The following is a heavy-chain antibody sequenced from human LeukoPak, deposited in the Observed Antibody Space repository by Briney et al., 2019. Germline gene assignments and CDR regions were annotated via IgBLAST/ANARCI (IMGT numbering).Heavy chain of an antibody. CDR3: ARDPGNLYSSSWRPYYFDY. D-gene: IGHD6-13*01. V-gene: IGHV1-2*02. Sequence: GASVKVSCKASGYTFSGYCIHWVRQAPGQGLEWMGWIIPNSGGTNSAQKFQGRVTITRYTSITTAYMELRRLTSDDTAVYYCARDPGNLYSSSWRPYYFDYWGQGTLVTVSS. CDR2: IIPNSGGT. CDR1: GYTFSGYC. J-gene: IGHJ4*02.